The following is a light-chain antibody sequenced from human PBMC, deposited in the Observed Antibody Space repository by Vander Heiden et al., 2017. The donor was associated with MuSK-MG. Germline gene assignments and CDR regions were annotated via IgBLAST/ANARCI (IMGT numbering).Light chain of an antibody. Sequence: SYELTQPPSVSVSPGQTATITCAGDALPKQYAYWYQQKPGQAPVTIIYKDNERHSGIPERISGSTSGGTTVTLTISGVQAEDEADYYCQSSDNSGTYVVFGGGTKLTVL. CDR2: KDN. CDR1: ALPKQY. CDR3: QSSDNSGTYVV. V-gene: IGLV3-25*03. J-gene: IGLJ3*02.